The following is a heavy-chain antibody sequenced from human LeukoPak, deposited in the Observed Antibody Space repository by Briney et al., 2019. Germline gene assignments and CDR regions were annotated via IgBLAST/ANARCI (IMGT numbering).Heavy chain of an antibody. D-gene: IGHD3-16*01. J-gene: IGHJ4*02. Sequence: PSETLSLTCTVSGGSISTSNYYWGWIRQPPGKGLEWIGNIFYSGSTYYSPSLRSRVTISLDTSRNQFSLKLNSVTAADTAVYYCARGRGYWGQGTLVTVSS. V-gene: IGHV4-39*07. CDR3: ARGRGY. CDR1: GGSISTSNYY. CDR2: IFYSGST.